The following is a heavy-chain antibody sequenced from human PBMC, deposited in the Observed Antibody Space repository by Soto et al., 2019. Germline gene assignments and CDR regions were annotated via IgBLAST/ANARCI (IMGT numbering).Heavy chain of an antibody. CDR1: GGSISSSSYY. V-gene: IGHV4-39*07. Sequence: SETLSLTCTVSGGSISSSSYYWGWIRQPPGKGLEWIGSIYYSGSTYYNPSLKSRVTISVDTSKNQFSLKLSSVTAADTAVYYCASLSVVPAAVDYWGQGTLVTVSS. CDR3: ASLSVVPAAVDY. CDR2: IYYSGST. J-gene: IGHJ4*02. D-gene: IGHD2-2*01.